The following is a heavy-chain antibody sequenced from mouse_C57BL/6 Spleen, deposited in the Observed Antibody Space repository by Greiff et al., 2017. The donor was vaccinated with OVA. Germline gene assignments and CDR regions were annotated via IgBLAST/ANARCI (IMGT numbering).Heavy chain of an antibody. D-gene: IGHD1-1*01. Sequence: QVQLKQSGPELVKPGASVKISCKASGYAFSSSWMNWVKQRPGKGLEWIGRIYPGDGDTNYNGKFKGKATLTADKSSSTAYMQLSSLTSEDSAVYFCARSDTTVGDFDYWGQGTTLTVSS. CDR2: IYPGDGDT. CDR3: ARSDTTVGDFDY. CDR1: GYAFSSSW. V-gene: IGHV1-82*01. J-gene: IGHJ2*01.